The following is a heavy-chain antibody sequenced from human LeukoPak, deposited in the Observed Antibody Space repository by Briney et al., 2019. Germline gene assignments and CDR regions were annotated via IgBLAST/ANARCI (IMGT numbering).Heavy chain of an antibody. Sequence: SVKVSCKASGGTFSSYAISWVRQAPGQGLEWMGGIIPIFGTANYAQKLQGRVTITTDESTRTAYMELSRLRTEDTAVYYCARGRNARRDGYNFLGYWGQGTLVTVSS. CDR1: GGTFSSYA. D-gene: IGHD5-24*01. V-gene: IGHV1-69*05. CDR3: ARGRNARRDGYNFLGY. CDR2: IIPIFGTA. J-gene: IGHJ4*02.